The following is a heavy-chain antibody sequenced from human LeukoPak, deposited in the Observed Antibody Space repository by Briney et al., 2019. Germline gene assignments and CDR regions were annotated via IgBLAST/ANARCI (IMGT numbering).Heavy chain of an antibody. Sequence: ASVKVSCKASGYTFTSYDINWVRQATGQGLEWMGWMNPNSGNTGYAQKFQGRVTMTRNTSISTAYMELSSLRSEDTAVYYCARADGTTGTFYYYYYGMGVWGQGTTVTVSS. V-gene: IGHV1-8*01. CDR1: GYTFTSYD. CDR3: ARADGTTGTFYYYYYGMGV. J-gene: IGHJ6*02. D-gene: IGHD1-1*01. CDR2: MNPNSGNT.